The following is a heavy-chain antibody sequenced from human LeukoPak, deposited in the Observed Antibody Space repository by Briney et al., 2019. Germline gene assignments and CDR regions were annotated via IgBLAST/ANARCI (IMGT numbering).Heavy chain of an antibody. CDR1: GFTFSSYA. D-gene: IGHD1-1*01. CDR2: ISYDGSNK. CDR3: ARDLGTTGGNWFDP. J-gene: IGHJ5*02. V-gene: IGHV3-30*04. Sequence: GGSLRLSCAAPGFTFSSYAMHWVRQAPGKGLEWVAVISYDGSNKYYADSVKGRFTISRGNSKNTLYLQMNSLRAEDTAVYYCARDLGTTGGNWFDPWGQGTLVTVSS.